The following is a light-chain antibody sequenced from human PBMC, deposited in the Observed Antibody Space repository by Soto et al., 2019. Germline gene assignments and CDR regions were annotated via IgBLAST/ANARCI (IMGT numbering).Light chain of an antibody. CDR3: SSYTSISTLYV. CDR2: EVS. Sequence: QSALTQPASVSGSPGQSLTISCTGTNXDVGGYNYVSWYQQHPGKAPELMIYEVSHRPSGVSNRFSGSKSDNTASLTISGLQAEDEADYYCSSYTSISTLYVFGTGTKVTVL. V-gene: IGLV2-14*01. J-gene: IGLJ1*01. CDR1: NXDVGGYNY.